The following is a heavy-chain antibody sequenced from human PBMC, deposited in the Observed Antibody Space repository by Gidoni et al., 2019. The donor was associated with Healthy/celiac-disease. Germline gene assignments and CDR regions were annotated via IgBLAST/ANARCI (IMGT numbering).Heavy chain of an antibody. Sequence: QLHLPESGPGLLKPSATLSPTCAVSGRSISCSSYYWGWIRQPPGQGLEWIGSIYYSGSTYYNRSLKSRVTISVDTSKNQFSLKLSSVTAADKAVYYCARDNGSGSYYFYWYFDLWGRGTLVTVSS. D-gene: IGHD3-10*01. CDR2: IYYSGST. CDR3: ARDNGSGSYYFYWYFDL. CDR1: GRSISCSSYY. V-gene: IGHV4-39*07. J-gene: IGHJ2*01.